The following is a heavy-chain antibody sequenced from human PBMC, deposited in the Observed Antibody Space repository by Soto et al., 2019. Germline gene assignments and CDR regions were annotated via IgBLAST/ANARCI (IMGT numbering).Heavy chain of an antibody. CDR1: SSNW. CDR2: IYHSGNT. V-gene: IGHV4-4*02. J-gene: IGHJ4*02. D-gene: IGHD3-10*01. CDR3: ARRWGEGRVDY. Sequence: SSNWWSWVRQPPGKGLEWIGEIYHSGNTNYNPSLKSRVTMAVDKSRNQFSLKLSSVTAADTAVYYCARRWGEGRVDYWGQGTLVTVS.